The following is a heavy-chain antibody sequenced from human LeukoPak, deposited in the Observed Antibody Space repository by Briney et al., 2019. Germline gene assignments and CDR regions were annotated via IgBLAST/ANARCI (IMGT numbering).Heavy chain of an antibody. CDR3: ATNLAGYDFWSGYYTRLYYFDY. CDR1: GFSLSTSGVG. J-gene: IGHJ4*02. CDR2: IYWDDDK. V-gene: IGHV2-5*02. D-gene: IGHD3-3*01. Sequence: SGPTLVKPTQTLTLTCTFSGFSLSTSGVGVGWIRQPPGKALEWLALIYWDDDKRYSPSLKSRLTITKDTSKNQVVLTMTNMDPVDTATYYCATNLAGYDFWSGYYTRLYYFDYWGQGTLVTVSS.